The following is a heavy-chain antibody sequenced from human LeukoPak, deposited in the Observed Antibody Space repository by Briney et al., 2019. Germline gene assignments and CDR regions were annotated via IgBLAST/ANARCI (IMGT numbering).Heavy chain of an antibody. CDR3: VRDRGDGYNQIDY. D-gene: IGHD5-24*01. J-gene: IGHJ4*02. Sequence: SCKASGYTFTSYYMHWVRQAPGKGLECVAVISKDGSNEHYADPGKGRFTISRDNSKNTLYLQMNSLRTEDTAVYYCVRDRGDGYNQIDYWGQGTLVTVSS. CDR2: ISKDGSNE. CDR1: GYTFTSYY. V-gene: IGHV3-30*04.